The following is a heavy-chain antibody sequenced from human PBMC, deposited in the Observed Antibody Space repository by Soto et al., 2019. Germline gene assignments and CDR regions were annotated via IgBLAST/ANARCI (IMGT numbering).Heavy chain of an antibody. V-gene: IGHV3-72*01. J-gene: IGHJ4*02. Sequence: EVQLVESGGGLVQPGGSLRLSCAASGFTFSDHYMDWVRQAPGKGLEWVGRIRKKVNSYTTEYAVSVKGRFTISRDDSKNSLYLQMNSLKTEDTAFYYCARVATAYNYDYWGQGTLVTVSS. CDR2: IRKKVNSYTT. D-gene: IGHD2-21*02. CDR3: ARVATAYNYDY. CDR1: GFTFSDHY.